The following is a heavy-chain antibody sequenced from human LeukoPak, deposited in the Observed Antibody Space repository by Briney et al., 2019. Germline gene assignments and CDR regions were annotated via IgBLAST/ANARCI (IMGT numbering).Heavy chain of an antibody. CDR1: GFTFSSYA. V-gene: IGHV3-23*01. CDR2: ISGSGGST. CDR3: AKDQDAGMAPDY. J-gene: IGHJ4*02. D-gene: IGHD5-24*01. Sequence: GGSLRLSCAASGFTFSSYAMSWVRQAPGKGLEWVSAISGSGGSTYYADSVKGRFTISRDNSKNTLYLQMNSLRAKDTAVYYCAKDQDAGMAPDYWGQGTLVTVSS.